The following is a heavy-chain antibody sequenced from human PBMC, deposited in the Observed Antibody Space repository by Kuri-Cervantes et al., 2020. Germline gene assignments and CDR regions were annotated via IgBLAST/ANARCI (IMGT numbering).Heavy chain of an antibody. J-gene: IGHJ3*02. CDR1: GYTFTGYY. CDR2: INPNSGGT. V-gene: IGHV1-2*02. Sequence: ASVKVSCKASGYTFTGYYMHWVRQAPGQGLEWMGWINPNSGGTNYAQKFQGRVTMTRDTSISTAYMELSRLRSDDTAVHYCARAPGYSRAFDIWGQGTMVTVSS. CDR3: ARAPGYSRAFDI. D-gene: IGHD4-23*01.